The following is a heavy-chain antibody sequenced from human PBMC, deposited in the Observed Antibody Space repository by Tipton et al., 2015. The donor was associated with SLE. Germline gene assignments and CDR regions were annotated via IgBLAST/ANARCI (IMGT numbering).Heavy chain of an antibody. CDR3: ARGPEQWLVNPHYFDY. D-gene: IGHD6-19*01. Sequence: TLSLTCTVSGYSISSGYYWGWIRQPPGKGLEWIGYIYYSGSTNYNPSLKSRVTISVDTSKNQFSLKLSSVTAADTAVYYCARGPEQWLVNPHYFDYWGQGTLVTVSS. CDR2: IYYSGST. V-gene: IGHV4-38-2*02. CDR1: GYSISSGYY. J-gene: IGHJ4*02.